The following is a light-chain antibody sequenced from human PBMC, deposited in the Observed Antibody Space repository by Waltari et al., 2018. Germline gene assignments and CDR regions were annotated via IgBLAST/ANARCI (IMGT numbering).Light chain of an antibody. CDR3: QQYNTSSS. V-gene: IGKV1-5*03. Sequence: IQMTQSPSSLSASVGDTVTITCRASQSIRNWLAWYQHKPGKPPILLIYKASILKSGVPSRCSGSGSGTTLTLTISSLQPGDVATYYCQQYNTSSSFGQGTKLEIK. CDR1: QSIRNW. CDR2: KAS. J-gene: IGKJ2*01.